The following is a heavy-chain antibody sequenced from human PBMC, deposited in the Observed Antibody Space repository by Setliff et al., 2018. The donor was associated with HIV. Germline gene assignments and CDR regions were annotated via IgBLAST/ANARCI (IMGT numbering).Heavy chain of an antibody. D-gene: IGHD3-10*01. V-gene: IGHV4-59*11. CDR1: GGSISSHF. CDR2: VSYSGST. Sequence: PSETLSLTCTVSGGSISSHFWSWIRQPPGKGLEWIGTVSYSGSTNYNPSLKSRVTISVDTSENQFSLKLSSVTAADTAVYYCARVPRSSGTQQPGSQFDYWGQGTLVTVSS. J-gene: IGHJ4*02. CDR3: ARVPRSSGTQQPGSQFDY.